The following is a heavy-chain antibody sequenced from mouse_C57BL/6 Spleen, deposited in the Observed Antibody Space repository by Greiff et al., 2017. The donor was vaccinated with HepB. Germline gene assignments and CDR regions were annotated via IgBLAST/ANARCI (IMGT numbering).Heavy chain of an antibody. CDR1: GYAFTNYL. D-gene: IGHD2-3*01. V-gene: IGHV1-54*01. Sequence: VQLQQSGAELVRPGTSVKVSCKASGYAFTNYLIEWVKQRPGQGLEWIGVINPGSGGTNYNEKFKGKATLTADKSSSTAYMQLSSLTSEDSAVYFCARDDGPGGFAYWGQGTLVTVSA. J-gene: IGHJ3*01. CDR3: ARDDGPGGFAY. CDR2: INPGSGGT.